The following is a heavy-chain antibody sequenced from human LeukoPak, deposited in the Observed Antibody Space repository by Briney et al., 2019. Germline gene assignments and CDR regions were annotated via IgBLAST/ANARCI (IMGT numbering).Heavy chain of an antibody. V-gene: IGHV3-30*02. J-gene: IGHJ5*02. CDR3: AKDTYSSGWYNWFDP. D-gene: IGHD6-19*01. CDR1: GFTFSTYD. Sequence: GGSLRLSCAASGFTFSTYDIHWVRQAPGKGLEWVAFIRYDGSNKYYADSVKGRFTISRDNSKNTLYLQMNSLRAEDTAVYYCAKDTYSSGWYNWFDPWGQGTLVTVSS. CDR2: IRYDGSNK.